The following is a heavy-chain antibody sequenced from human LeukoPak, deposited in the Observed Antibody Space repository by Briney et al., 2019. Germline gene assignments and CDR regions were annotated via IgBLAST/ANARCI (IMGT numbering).Heavy chain of an antibody. CDR2: INTDGSRT. V-gene: IGHV3-74*01. J-gene: IGHJ4*02. Sequence: GGSLRLSCAASGFTFSSYWMHWVSQGPGKGLVWVSRINTDGSRTTYADSVKGRFTISRDNAKNTLYLQMNSLRAEDTALYYCARDVGSDPGTDFDYWGQGTLVTVSS. D-gene: IGHD1-26*01. CDR3: ARDVGSDPGTDFDY. CDR1: GFTFSSYW.